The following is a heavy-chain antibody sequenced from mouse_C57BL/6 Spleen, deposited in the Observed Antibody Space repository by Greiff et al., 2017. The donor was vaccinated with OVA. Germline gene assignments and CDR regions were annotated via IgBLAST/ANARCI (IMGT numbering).Heavy chain of an antibody. V-gene: IGHV1-82*01. Sequence: QVQLQQSGPELVKPGASVKISCKASGYAFSSSWMNWVKQRPGKGLEWIGRIYPGDGDTNYNGKFKGKATLTADKSSSTAYMQLSSLTSEDSAVYFCAREYYYGSSCDYWGQGTTLTVSS. CDR2: IYPGDGDT. CDR1: GYAFSSSW. D-gene: IGHD1-1*01. CDR3: AREYYYGSSCDY. J-gene: IGHJ2*01.